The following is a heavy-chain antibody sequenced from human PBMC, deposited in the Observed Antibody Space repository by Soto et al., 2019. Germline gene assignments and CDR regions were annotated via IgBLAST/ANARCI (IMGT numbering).Heavy chain of an antibody. CDR1: GFIFSSYS. V-gene: IGHV3-48*01. D-gene: IGHD2-15*01. CDR3: ARDYRYSFDY. Sequence: GGSLRLSCAASGFIFSSYSMNWVRQAPGKGLEWVSYIRTSPSTIYYADSVKGRFTISRDDAKNSLYLQMSSLSAEDTAVYYCARDYRYSFDYWGQGALVT. CDR2: IRTSPSTI. J-gene: IGHJ4*02.